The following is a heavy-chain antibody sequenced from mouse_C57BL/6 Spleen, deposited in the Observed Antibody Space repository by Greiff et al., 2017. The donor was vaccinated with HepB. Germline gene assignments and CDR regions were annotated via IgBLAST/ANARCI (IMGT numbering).Heavy chain of an antibody. CDR3: TTSAGTRGFDY. D-gene: IGHD4-1*01. Sequence: VHVKQSGAELVRPGASVKLSCTASGFNIKDYYMHWVKQRPEQGLEWIGRIDPEDGDTEYAPKFQGKATMTADTSSNTAYLQLSSLTSEDTAVYYCTTSAGTRGFDYWGQGTTLTVSS. CDR1: GFNIKDYY. CDR2: IDPEDGDT. V-gene: IGHV14-1*01. J-gene: IGHJ2*01.